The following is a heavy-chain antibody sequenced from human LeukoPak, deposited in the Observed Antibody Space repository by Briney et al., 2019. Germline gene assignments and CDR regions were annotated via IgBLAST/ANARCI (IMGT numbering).Heavy chain of an antibody. CDR2: IYYSGST. Sequence: SETLSLTCTVSGGSISSGGYYWSWIRQHPGKGLEWIGYIYYSGSTYYNPPLKSRVTISVDTSKNQFSLKLSSVTAADTAVYYCAREGSGGYSSGWYLVDYWGQGTLVTVSS. CDR1: GGSISSGGYY. J-gene: IGHJ4*02. D-gene: IGHD6-19*01. V-gene: IGHV4-31*03. CDR3: AREGSGGYSSGWYLVDY.